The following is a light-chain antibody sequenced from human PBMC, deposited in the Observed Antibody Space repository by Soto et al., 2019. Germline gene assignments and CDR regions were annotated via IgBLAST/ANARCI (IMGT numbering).Light chain of an antibody. CDR2: KAS. CDR3: KHYNSYSEA. J-gene: IGKJ1*01. Sequence: DIQMTQSPSTLSGSVGDRVTITCRASQTISSWLAWYQQKPGKAPNLLIYKASTLKSGVPSRFSGSGSGTEFTLTISSLQPDDFATYYCKHYNSYSEAFGQGTKV. V-gene: IGKV1-5*03. CDR1: QTISSW.